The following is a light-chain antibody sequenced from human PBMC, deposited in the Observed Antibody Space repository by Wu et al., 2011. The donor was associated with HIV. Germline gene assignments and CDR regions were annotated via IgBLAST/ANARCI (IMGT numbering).Light chain of an antibody. CDR3: QQYFSSPFA. Sequence: EIVLTQFPVTLSVSPGKEPPSLVGQSDSWHVLSLVPQKPGQAPRLLIYGTSSRAAGIPDRFSGSGSGTDFTLTISRVEPEDFAVYYCQQYFSSPFAFGRGTKVEIK. V-gene: IGKV3-20*01. CDR2: GTS. CDR1: DSWHV. J-gene: IGKJ4*01.